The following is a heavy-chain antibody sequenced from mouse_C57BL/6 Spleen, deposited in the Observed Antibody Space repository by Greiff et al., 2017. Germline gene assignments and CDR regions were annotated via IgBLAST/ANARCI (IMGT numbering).Heavy chain of an antibody. CDR1: GYTFTSYW. J-gene: IGHJ4*01. V-gene: IGHV1-69*01. D-gene: IGHD1-1*01. CDR3: ARIGATDAMDD. Sequence: QVQLKQPGAELVMPGASVKLSCKASGYTFTSYWMHWVKQRPGQGLEWIGEIDPSDSYTNYNQKFKGKSTLTVDKSSSTAYMQLSSLTSEDSAVYYCARIGATDAMDDWGQGTSVTVSS. CDR2: IDPSDSYT.